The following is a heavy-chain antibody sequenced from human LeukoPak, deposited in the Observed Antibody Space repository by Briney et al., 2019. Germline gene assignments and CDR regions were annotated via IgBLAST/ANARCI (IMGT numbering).Heavy chain of an antibody. V-gene: IGHV4-39*01. CDR1: GDSISRSSYS. J-gene: IGHJ4*02. CDR3: AVWFGELLFVDY. D-gene: IGHD3-10*01. Sequence: SETLSLTCTVSGDSISRSSYSWGWIRQPPGKGLEWIGSIYYIGSTYYNPSLKSRVTISVDTSKNQFSLKLSSVTAADTAVYYCAVWFGELLFVDYWGQGTLVTVSS. CDR2: IYYIGST.